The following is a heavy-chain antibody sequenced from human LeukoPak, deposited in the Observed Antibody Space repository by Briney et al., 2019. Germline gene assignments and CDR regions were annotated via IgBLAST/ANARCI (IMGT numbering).Heavy chain of an antibody. J-gene: IGHJ4*02. Sequence: PGGSLRLSCAASGFNVSSNYMSWVRQAPGKGLEWVANIKQDGSEKYYVDSVKGRFTISRDNAKNSLYLQMNSLRAEDTAVYYCARDSPHPRIAAAGPDGDYWGQGTLVTVSS. CDR1: GFNVSSNY. CDR2: IKQDGSEK. CDR3: ARDSPHPRIAAAGPDGDY. V-gene: IGHV3-7*01. D-gene: IGHD6-13*01.